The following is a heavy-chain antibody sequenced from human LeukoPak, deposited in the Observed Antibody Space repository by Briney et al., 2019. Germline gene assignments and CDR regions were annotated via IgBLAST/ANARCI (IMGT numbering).Heavy chain of an antibody. V-gene: IGHV5-51*01. CDR2: IYPADSDT. Sequence: PGESLKISCKGSGYSFTSYWIGWVRQMPGKGLEWMGIIYPADSDTRYSPSFQGQVTISADKSISTAYPQWSSLKASDTAMYYCARFNYGSAYAAGSAFDIWGQGTMVTVSS. J-gene: IGHJ3*02. CDR1: GYSFTSYW. CDR3: ARFNYGSAYAAGSAFDI. D-gene: IGHD5-12*01.